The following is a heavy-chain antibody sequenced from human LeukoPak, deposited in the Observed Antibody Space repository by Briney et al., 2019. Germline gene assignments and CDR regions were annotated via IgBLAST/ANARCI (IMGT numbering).Heavy chain of an antibody. CDR3: ARDGLGVVGRSGYYYGPPHFDY. D-gene: IGHD3-22*01. CDR2: IKRDGSEK. CDR1: GFTFSTYW. V-gene: IGHV3-7*05. J-gene: IGHJ4*02. Sequence: GGSLRLSCAASGFTFSTYWMSWVRQAPGKGLEWVANIKRDGSEKYYVDSVKGRFTISRDNAKNSLYLQMNSLRVEDTAVYYCARDGLGVVGRSGYYYGPPHFDYWGQGTLVTVSS.